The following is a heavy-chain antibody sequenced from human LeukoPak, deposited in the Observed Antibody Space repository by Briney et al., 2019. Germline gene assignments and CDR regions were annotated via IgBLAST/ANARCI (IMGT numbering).Heavy chain of an antibody. CDR1: GGSIKNYF. Sequence: SETLSLTCTVSGGSIKNYFWSWIRQPAGRGLEWIGRIYTTGSTNYNPSLKSRVTMSVDTSKNQFSLNLSSVTAADTAVYYCARHDSSGPYNAFDFWGQGTMVTVSS. J-gene: IGHJ3*01. D-gene: IGHD3-22*01. CDR3: ARHDSSGPYNAFDF. CDR2: IYTTGST. V-gene: IGHV4-4*07.